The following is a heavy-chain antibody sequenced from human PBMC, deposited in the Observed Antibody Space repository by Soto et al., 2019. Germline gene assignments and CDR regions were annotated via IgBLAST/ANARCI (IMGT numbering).Heavy chain of an antibody. CDR2: VYYRGRS. V-gene: IGHV4-39*01. CDR3: VSQRTTVPTQAYFDY. D-gene: IGHD4-17*01. J-gene: IGHJ4*02. CDR1: GGSVTNSSYY. Sequence: SETLSLTSTVSGGSVTNSSYYWGLILQSPGKGLEWIGSVYYRGRSYSKSSVKSRVTISVDTSKNRFSLSLNSVTASDTAVYFCVSQRTTVPTQAYFDYWGPGALVTVSS.